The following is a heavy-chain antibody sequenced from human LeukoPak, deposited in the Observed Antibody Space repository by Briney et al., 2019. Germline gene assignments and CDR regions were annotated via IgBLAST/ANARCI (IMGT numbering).Heavy chain of an antibody. CDR2: ISSYNGNT. CDR3: ARDLCSGGSCYFDY. V-gene: IGHV1-18*01. CDR1: GYTFTSCG. Sequence: ASVKVSCKASGYTFTSCGISWVRQAPGQGLEWMGWISSYNGNTNYAQKLQGRVTMTTDTSTSKAYMELRSLRSDDTAVYYCARDLCSGGSCYFDYWGQGTLVTVSS. D-gene: IGHD2-15*01. J-gene: IGHJ4*02.